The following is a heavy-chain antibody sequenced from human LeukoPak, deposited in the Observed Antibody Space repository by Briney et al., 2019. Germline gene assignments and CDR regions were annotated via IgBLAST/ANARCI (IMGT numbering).Heavy chain of an antibody. D-gene: IGHD1-26*01. J-gene: IGHJ4*02. CDR1: GFTFSDYA. V-gene: IGHV3-23*01. CDR3: AKDREKAVGATIFDQ. CDR2: ISFSGRST. Sequence: GGSLRLSCAVSGFTFSDYAMSWVRQAPGKGLEWVLGISFSGRSTNYADSVKGRFIISRDNSNNTLYLQMNSLRAEDTAVYYCAKDREKAVGATIFDQWGQGTLVSVSS.